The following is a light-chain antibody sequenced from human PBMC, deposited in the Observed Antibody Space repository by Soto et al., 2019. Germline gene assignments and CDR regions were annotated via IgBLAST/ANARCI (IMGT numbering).Light chain of an antibody. CDR3: QQYGGSPRYT. Sequence: EIVLTQSPGTLSLSPGERATLSCRASQSVSSSFLAWYQQKSGQAPRLLIYGASSRATGIPDRFSGSGSGTDFTLTISRLEPADFEVYYCQQYGGSPRYTFGQGTKLEIK. V-gene: IGKV3-20*01. J-gene: IGKJ2*01. CDR2: GAS. CDR1: QSVSSSF.